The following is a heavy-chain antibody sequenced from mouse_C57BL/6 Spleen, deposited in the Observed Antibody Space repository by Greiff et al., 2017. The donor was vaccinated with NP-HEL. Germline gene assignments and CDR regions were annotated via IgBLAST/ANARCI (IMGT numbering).Heavy chain of an antibody. CDR3: ARQLRAPGAY. Sequence: EVQGVESGGGLVKPGGSLKLSCAASGFTFSSYAMSWVRQTPEKRLEWVATISDGGSYTYYPDNVKGRFTISRDNAKNNLYLQMSHLKSEDTAMYYCARQLRAPGAYWGQGTLVTVSA. J-gene: IGHJ3*01. V-gene: IGHV5-4*01. CDR2: ISDGGSYT. D-gene: IGHD3-2*02. CDR1: GFTFSSYA.